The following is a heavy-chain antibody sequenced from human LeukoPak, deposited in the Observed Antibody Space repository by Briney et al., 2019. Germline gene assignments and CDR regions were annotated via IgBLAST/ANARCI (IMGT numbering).Heavy chain of an antibody. CDR2: IKSDGSIT. CDR1: GFTFSSYW. CDR3: ARALYDSSGYYFDY. Sequence: PGGSLRLSCAASGFTFSSYWMHWVRQAPGKGLVWVSRIKSDGSITNYADSVKGRFTISSDNAKNSLYLQMNSLRAEDTAVYYCARALYDSSGYYFDYWGQGTLVTVSS. D-gene: IGHD3-22*01. V-gene: IGHV3-74*01. J-gene: IGHJ4*02.